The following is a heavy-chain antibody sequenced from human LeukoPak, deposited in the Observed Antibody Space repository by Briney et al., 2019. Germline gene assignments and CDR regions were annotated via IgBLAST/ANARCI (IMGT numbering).Heavy chain of an antibody. CDR2: IYSSGST. V-gene: IGHV4-4*07. CDR3: ARIIKTKDTTMTTAYWYFDL. D-gene: IGHD4-17*01. Sequence: SETLSLTCTVSGGSISSYYWSWIRQPAGEGLEWIGRIYSSGSTNYNPSLKSRVTMSVDTSDYQFSLKLSSVTAADTAVYYCARIIKTKDTTMTTAYWYFDLWGRGTLVTVSS. J-gene: IGHJ2*01. CDR1: GGSISSYY.